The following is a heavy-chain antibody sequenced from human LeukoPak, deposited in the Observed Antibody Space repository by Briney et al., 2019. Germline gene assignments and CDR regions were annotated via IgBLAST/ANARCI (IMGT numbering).Heavy chain of an antibody. Sequence: GRSLRLSCAASGFTFSSYGMHWVRQAPGKGLEWVAVIWYDGSNKFYADSVKGRFIISRDNSKNTLYLQMNSLRAEDTAVYYCAKGIESSGSYYTGFDYWGQGTLVTVSS. D-gene: IGHD1-26*01. CDR3: AKGIESSGSYYTGFDY. V-gene: IGHV3-33*06. CDR1: GFTFSSYG. CDR2: IWYDGSNK. J-gene: IGHJ4*02.